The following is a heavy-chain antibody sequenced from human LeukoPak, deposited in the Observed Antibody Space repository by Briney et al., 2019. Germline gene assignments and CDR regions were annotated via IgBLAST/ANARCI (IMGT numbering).Heavy chain of an antibody. V-gene: IGHV4-59*08. D-gene: IGHD2-21*02. J-gene: IGHJ5*02. CDR1: DASISSYY. CDR3: ARLQVYCGGDCYPRWFDP. CDR2: IYYSGIT. Sequence: SETLSLTCTVSDASISSYYWGWIRQPPGKGMEWIVYIYYSGITNYNPSLKRRVTISLDTPKNQISLKLSSVTAADTAVYYCARLQVYCGGDCYPRWFDPWGQGTLVTVSS.